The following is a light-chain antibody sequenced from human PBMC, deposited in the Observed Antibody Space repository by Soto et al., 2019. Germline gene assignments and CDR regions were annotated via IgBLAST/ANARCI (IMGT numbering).Light chain of an antibody. J-gene: IGKJ2*01. V-gene: IGKV3-20*01. CDR3: QQYGTSPYT. CDR2: AAS. Sequence: EIVLTQSPGTLSLSPGERATLSCRASQSVNSNYLGWYQKKPAQAPRLLIYAASSRATGVPDRFSGSGSGTDFTLTISRLEPEDFAVYYYQQYGTSPYTFGQGTKLEIK. CDR1: QSVNSNY.